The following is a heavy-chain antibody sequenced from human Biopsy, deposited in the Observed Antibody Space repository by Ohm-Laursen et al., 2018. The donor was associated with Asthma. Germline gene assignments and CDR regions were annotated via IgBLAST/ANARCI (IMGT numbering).Heavy chain of an antibody. D-gene: IGHD1-1*01. CDR2: INAGNGNT. Sequence: ASVKVSCKASGYTFIHYAIHWVRQAPGQRPEWMGWINAGNGNTKYSQKFQGRVTITRDTSATTAYMELSSLRSEDTAVYYCARDGGLTSYPGTFHIWGQGTMVTVSS. CDR1: GYTFIHYA. J-gene: IGHJ3*02. CDR3: ARDGGLTSYPGTFHI. V-gene: IGHV1-3*01.